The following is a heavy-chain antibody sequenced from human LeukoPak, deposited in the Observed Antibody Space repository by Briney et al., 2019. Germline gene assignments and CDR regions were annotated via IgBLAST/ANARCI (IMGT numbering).Heavy chain of an antibody. CDR3: ARDITIFGVVIQNYYYMDV. Sequence: GGSLRLSCAASGFTFSSYAMHWVRQAPGKGLEWVAVISYDGSNKYYADSVKGRFTISRDNAKNSLYLQMNSLRAEDTAVYYCARDITIFGVVIQNYYYMDVWGKGTTVTVSS. CDR1: GFTFSSYA. J-gene: IGHJ6*03. V-gene: IGHV3-30-3*01. CDR2: ISYDGSNK. D-gene: IGHD3-3*01.